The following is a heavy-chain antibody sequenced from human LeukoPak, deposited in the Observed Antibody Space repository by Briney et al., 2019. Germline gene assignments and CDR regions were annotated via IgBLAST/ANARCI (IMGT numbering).Heavy chain of an antibody. CDR2: IYNRTT. CDR1: GGSISSSSAY. CDR3: ARGKFGGYGLNV. V-gene: IGHV4-31*03. Sequence: SETLSLTCTVSGGSISSSSAYWGWIRQPPGKGLEWIGYIYNRTTNYNPSLKSRLTILVDTSKNQFSLALSSMAAADTAVYFCARGKFGGYGLNVWGQGTTVTVSS. J-gene: IGHJ6*02. D-gene: IGHD3-10*01.